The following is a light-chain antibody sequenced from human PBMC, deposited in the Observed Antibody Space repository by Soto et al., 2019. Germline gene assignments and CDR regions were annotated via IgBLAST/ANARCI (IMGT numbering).Light chain of an antibody. V-gene: IGLV1-40*01. CDR1: SSNIGGGHD. CDR2: GNG. J-gene: IGLJ1*01. Sequence: QPVLTQPPSVSGAPGQRVTISCTGSSSNIGGGHDVHWYQQLPGTAPKLLIYGNGNRPSGVPDRFSGSKSGTSASLAITGLLAEDEADYYCQSYDSSLSGSEVFGTGTKVTVL. CDR3: QSYDSSLSGSEV.